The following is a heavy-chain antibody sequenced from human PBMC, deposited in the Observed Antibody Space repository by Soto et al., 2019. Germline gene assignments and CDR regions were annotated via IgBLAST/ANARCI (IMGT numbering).Heavy chain of an antibody. J-gene: IGHJ5*02. Sequence: ASVKVSCKASGGTLSGYYIHWMRQAPGQGLEWMGWINPNSGGTNYAQKFEARVTMTRDTSISTVYMELRRLRSDDTAVYFCARGKDVRAEIYNWFDPWGQGTKVTVYS. CDR1: GGTLSGYY. CDR2: INPNSGGT. D-gene: IGHD3-16*01. V-gene: IGHV1-2*02. CDR3: ARGKDVRAEIYNWFDP.